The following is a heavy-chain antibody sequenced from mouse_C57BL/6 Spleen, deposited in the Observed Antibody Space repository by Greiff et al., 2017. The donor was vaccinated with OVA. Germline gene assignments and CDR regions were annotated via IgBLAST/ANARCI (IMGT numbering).Heavy chain of an antibody. CDR3: ACNYYGSSYEYYFDY. V-gene: IGHV1-52*01. CDR2: IDPSDSET. D-gene: IGHD1-1*01. CDR1: GYTFTSYW. J-gene: IGHJ2*01. Sequence: VQLQQPGAELVRPGSSVKLSCKASGYTFTSYWMHWVKQRPIQGLEWIGNIDPSDSETHYNQKFKDKATLTVDKSSSTAYMQLSSLTSEDSAVYYCACNYYGSSYEYYFDYWGQGTTLTVSS.